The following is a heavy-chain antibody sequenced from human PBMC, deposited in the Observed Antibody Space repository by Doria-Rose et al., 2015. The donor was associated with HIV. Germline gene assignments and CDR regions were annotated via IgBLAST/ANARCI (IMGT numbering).Heavy chain of an antibody. D-gene: IGHD6-13*01. J-gene: IGHJ4*02. CDR1: GVSLSSPGMG. Sequence: QITLKESGPVLVKPTETLTLTCTVSGVSLSSPGMGVSWIRQPPGKALEWLANIFSDDERSYNTSQKSRLTISRATSNSQVVLTMTDMDPVDTATYYCARIKSSRWYHKYYFDFWGQGTLVIVSA. V-gene: IGHV2-26*01. CDR3: ARIKSSRWYHKYYFDF. CDR2: IFSDDER.